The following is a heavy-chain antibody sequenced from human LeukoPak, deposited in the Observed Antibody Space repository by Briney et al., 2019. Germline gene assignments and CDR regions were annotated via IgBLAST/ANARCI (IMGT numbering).Heavy chain of an antibody. V-gene: IGHV3-23*01. Sequence: GGSLRLSCAASGFTFSSYAMSWVRQAPGKGLEWVSAISGSGGSTYYADSVKGRFTISRDNSKNTLYLQMNSLRAEDTAVYYCAKAPYYYGSGSGIDYWGQGTLVIVSS. CDR1: GFTFSSYA. CDR2: ISGSGGST. J-gene: IGHJ4*02. CDR3: AKAPYYYGSGSGIDY. D-gene: IGHD3-10*01.